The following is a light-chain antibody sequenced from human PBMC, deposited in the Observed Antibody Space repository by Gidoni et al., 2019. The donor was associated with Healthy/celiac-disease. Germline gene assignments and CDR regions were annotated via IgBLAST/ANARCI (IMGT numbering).Light chain of an antibody. CDR3: QQRTT. CDR1: QRVSSY. V-gene: IGKV3-11*01. CDR2: DAS. J-gene: IGKJ4*01. Sequence: EIVLTQSPAPLSLSPGESATLSGSASQRVSSYLAWYQQKPGQAPRPLIYDASNRATGIPARFSGSGSGTDCTLTISSLEPEDCAVYYCQQRTTFGGGTKVEIK.